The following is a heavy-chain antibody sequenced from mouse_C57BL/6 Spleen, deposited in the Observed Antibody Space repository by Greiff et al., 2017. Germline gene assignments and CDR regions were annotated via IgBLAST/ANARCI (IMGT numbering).Heavy chain of an antibody. CDR2: IDPADSYT. Sequence: VQLQQPGAELVKPGASVKLSCKASGYTFTSYWMPWVNQRPGQGLEWIGEIDPADSYTNYTQKFKGKATLTVDTSSSTAYLQLSSLTSEDSAVYYCARGANWDYWGQGTTLTVAS. J-gene: IGHJ2*01. CDR1: GYTFTSYW. D-gene: IGHD4-1*01. V-gene: IGHV1-50*01. CDR3: ARGANWDY.